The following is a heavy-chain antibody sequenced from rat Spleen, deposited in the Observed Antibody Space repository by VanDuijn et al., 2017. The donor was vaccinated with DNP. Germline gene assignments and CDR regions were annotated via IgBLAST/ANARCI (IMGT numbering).Heavy chain of an antibody. D-gene: IGHD5-1*01. Sequence: EVQLQESGPGLVKPSQSLSLTCSVTGYSITSNHKWTWIRKFPGNELERMGYINNAGITNYTPSLKSRFSITRDTPKNQFFLQVNSVRNEDTATYYCAIQLGGFDYWGQGVMVIVSS. J-gene: IGHJ2*01. CDR3: AIQLGGFDY. V-gene: IGHV3-3*01. CDR2: INNAGIT. CDR1: GYSITSNHK.